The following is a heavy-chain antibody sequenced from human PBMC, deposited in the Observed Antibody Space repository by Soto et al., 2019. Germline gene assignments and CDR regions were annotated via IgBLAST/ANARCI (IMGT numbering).Heavy chain of an antibody. J-gene: IGHJ3*02. Sequence: GGSLRLSCAASGFTFSSYAMSWGRQAPGKGLEWVSAISGSGGSTYYADSVKGRFTISRDNSKNTLYLQMNSQRAEDAAVYYCAKYLIWGRGAFDIWGQGTMVTVSS. D-gene: IGHD3-16*01. CDR2: ISGSGGST. V-gene: IGHV3-23*01. CDR3: AKYLIWGRGAFDI. CDR1: GFTFSSYA.